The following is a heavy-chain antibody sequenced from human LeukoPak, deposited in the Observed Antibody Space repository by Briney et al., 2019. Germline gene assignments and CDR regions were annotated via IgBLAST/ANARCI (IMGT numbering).Heavy chain of an antibody. CDR3: ARGRWRWLQIGSYFDY. D-gene: IGHD5-24*01. CDR1: GGSISSGSYY. CDR2: INHSGST. Sequence: SETLSLTCTVSGGSISSGSYYWSWIRQPPGKGLEWIGEINHSGSTNYNPSLKSRVTISVDTSKNQFSLKLSSVTAADTAVYYCARGRWRWLQIGSYFDYWGQGTLVTVSS. J-gene: IGHJ4*02. V-gene: IGHV4-39*07.